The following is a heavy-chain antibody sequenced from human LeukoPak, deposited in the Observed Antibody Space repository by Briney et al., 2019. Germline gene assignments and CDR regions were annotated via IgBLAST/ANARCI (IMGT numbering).Heavy chain of an antibody. D-gene: IGHD3-3*01. V-gene: IGHV3-74*01. Sequence: GGSLRLSCAASGFTFSSYWMHCVRQAPGKGLVWVSRINSDGSSTSYADSVKGRFTISRDNAKNTLYLQMNSLRAEDTAVYYCARGPVLWSGYYVDYWGQGTLVTVSS. CDR1: GFTFSSYW. CDR3: ARGPVLWSGYYVDY. CDR2: INSDGSST. J-gene: IGHJ4*02.